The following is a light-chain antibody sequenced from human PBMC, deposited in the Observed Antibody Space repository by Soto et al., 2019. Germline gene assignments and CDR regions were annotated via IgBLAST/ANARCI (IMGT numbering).Light chain of an antibody. V-gene: IGLV2-23*02. CDR2: EVT. CDR3: CSYAVSNTYL. J-gene: IGLJ1*01. Sequence: QAVVTQPASVSASPGQSITISCTGTDSDVGSHNLVSWYQLHPGKAPKLMIYEVTKRPSGVTNRFSGSKSGNTASLTIAGLQAEDEADYYCCSYAVSNTYLFGNGTKVTVL. CDR1: DSDVGSHNL.